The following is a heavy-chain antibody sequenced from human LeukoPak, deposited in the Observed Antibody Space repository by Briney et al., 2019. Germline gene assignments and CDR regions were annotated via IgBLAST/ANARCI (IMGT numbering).Heavy chain of an antibody. CDR3: ARDIDYEDY. Sequence: WXXWVRQAPGXGLEWVANVKQDGSEKYYVDSVKGRFTISRDNAKNSLYLQMNSLRAEDTAVYYCARDIDYEDYWGQGTLVTVSS. J-gene: IGHJ4*02. D-gene: IGHD4-17*01. CDR2: VKQDGSEK. CDR1: W. V-gene: IGHV3-7*01.